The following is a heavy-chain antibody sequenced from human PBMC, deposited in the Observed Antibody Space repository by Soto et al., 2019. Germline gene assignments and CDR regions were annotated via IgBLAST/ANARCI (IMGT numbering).Heavy chain of an antibody. CDR3: ARGQYVAAAGNYYYYGTDV. CDR2: IIPIFGTA. Sequence: QVQLVQSGAEVKKPGSSVKVSCKASGGTFSSYAISWVRQAPGQGLAWMGGIIPIFGTANYAQKFQGRVTITADESTSTAYMELSSLRSEDTAVYYCARGQYVAAAGNYYYYGTDVWGQGTTVTVSS. J-gene: IGHJ6*02. D-gene: IGHD6-13*01. CDR1: GGTFSSYA. V-gene: IGHV1-69*01.